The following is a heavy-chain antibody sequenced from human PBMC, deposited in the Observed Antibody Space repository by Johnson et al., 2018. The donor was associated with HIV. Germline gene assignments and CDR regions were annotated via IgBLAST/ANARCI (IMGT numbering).Heavy chain of an antibody. D-gene: IGHD6-6*01. CDR2: ISYDGSNK. CDR1: GFTFSSNA. V-gene: IGHV3-30-3*02. Sequence: QVQLVESGGGVVQPGGSLRLSCAASGFTFSSNAMHWVRQAPGKGLEWVAVISYDGSNKYYADSVKGRFTISRDNPKNTLYLQMNSLRAEDTAIYYCAKDLIAARRGCDAFDIWGQGTMVTVSS. J-gene: IGHJ3*02. CDR3: AKDLIAARRGCDAFDI.